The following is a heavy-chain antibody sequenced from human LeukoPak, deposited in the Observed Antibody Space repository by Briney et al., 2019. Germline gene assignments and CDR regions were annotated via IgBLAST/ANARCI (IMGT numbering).Heavy chain of an antibody. CDR1: GGSISSGSYY. V-gene: IGHV4-61*02. D-gene: IGHD6-19*01. CDR3: ARGSGWYCDY. J-gene: IGHJ4*02. CDR2: IYTSGST. Sequence: SETLSLTCTVSGGSISSGSYYWSWIRQPAGKGLEWIGRIYTSGSTNYNPSLKSRVTISVDTSKNQFSLKLSSVTAADTAVYYCARGSGWYCDYWGQGTLVTVSS.